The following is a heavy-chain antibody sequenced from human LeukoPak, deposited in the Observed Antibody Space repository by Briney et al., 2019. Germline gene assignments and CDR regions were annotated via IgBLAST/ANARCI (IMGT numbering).Heavy chain of an antibody. CDR3: ARVTPGLGRRGNLRAFDI. Sequence: GGSLRLSCAASGFTFSSYAMHWVRQAPGKGLEYVSAISSNGGSTYYANSVKGRFTISRVNSKNTLYLQMGSLRAEDMAVYYCARVTPGLGRRGNLRAFDIWGQGTMVTVSS. D-gene: IGHD7-27*01. CDR2: ISSNGGST. J-gene: IGHJ3*02. V-gene: IGHV3-64*01. CDR1: GFTFSSYA.